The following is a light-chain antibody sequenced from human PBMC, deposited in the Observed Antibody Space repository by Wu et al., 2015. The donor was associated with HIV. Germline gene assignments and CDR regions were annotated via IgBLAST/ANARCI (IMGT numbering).Light chain of an antibody. J-gene: IGKJ4*01. Sequence: ETVLTQSPATLSLSPGERATLSCRASQSISNSLAWYQQKPGQAPRLLIYETSNRATGIPARLSGSGSGTDFTLIISYLEPEDFAVYYCQQHNNWPLTFGGGTKVEIK. V-gene: IGKV3-11*01. CDR1: QSISNS. CDR2: ETS. CDR3: QQHNNWPLT.